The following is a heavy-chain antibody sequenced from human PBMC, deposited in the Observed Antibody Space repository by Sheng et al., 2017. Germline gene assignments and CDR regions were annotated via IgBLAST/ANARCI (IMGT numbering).Heavy chain of an antibody. J-gene: IGHJ5*02. D-gene: IGHD6-6*01. V-gene: IGHV3-23*04. Sequence: EVQLVESGGGLVQPGGTLRLSCAASGFTFSSYGMSWVRQAPGKGLEWVSAISGSGGSTYYADSVKGRFTISRDNSKNTLYLQMNSLRAEDTAVYYCAKEPQSWKIEYSSRGGWFDPWGQGTLVTVSS. CDR1: GFTFSSYG. CDR2: ISGSGGST. CDR3: AKEPQSWKIEYSSRGGWFDP.